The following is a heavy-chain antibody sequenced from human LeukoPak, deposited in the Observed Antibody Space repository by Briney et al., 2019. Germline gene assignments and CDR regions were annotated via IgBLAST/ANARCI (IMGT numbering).Heavy chain of an antibody. J-gene: IGHJ4*02. CDR3: ARDRMYYSAFDY. CDR1: GFTFSSYG. V-gene: IGHV3-33*01. Sequence: PGGSLRLSCAASGFTFSSYGMHWVRQAPGKGLEWVAVIWYDGSNKYYADSVKGRFTISRDNSKNTLYLQMKSLRAEDTAVYYCARDRMYYSAFDYWGQGTLVTVSS. CDR2: IWYDGSNK. D-gene: IGHD2-15*01.